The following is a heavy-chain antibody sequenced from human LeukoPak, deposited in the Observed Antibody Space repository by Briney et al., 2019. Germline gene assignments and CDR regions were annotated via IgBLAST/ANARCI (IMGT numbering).Heavy chain of an antibody. CDR2: ISYDGSNK. Sequence: GSLRLSCAASGFTFSNYAMHWVRQAPGKGLEWVAVISYDGSNKYYADSVKGRFTISRDNSKNTLYLQMNSLRAEDTAVYYCARAADDYNDSFDYWGQGTLVTVSS. D-gene: IGHD5-24*01. J-gene: IGHJ4*02. CDR3: ARAADDYNDSFDY. V-gene: IGHV3-30-3*01. CDR1: GFTFSNYA.